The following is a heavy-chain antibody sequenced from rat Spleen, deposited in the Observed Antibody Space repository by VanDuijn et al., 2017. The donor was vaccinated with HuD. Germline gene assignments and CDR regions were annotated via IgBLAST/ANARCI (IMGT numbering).Heavy chain of an antibody. CDR3: ARGEGYVMDA. V-gene: IGHV3-3*01. CDR1: GYSITSAYR. J-gene: IGHJ4*01. CDR2: INSAGNA. D-gene: IGHD1-11*01. Sequence: EVQLQESGPGLVKPSQSLSLTCSVTGYSITSAYRWNWIRQFPGDKLEWMGYINSAGNANYNPSLKSRISITRDTSKNQFFLQVNSVTTEDTATYYCARGEGYVMDAWGQGASVTVSS.